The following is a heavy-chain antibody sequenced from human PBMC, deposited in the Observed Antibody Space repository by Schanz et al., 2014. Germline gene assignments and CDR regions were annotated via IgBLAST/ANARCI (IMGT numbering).Heavy chain of an antibody. CDR1: GFNFSSYS. V-gene: IGHV3-21*01. D-gene: IGHD5-18*01. J-gene: IGHJ3*02. CDR2: ISYGTSYI. CDR3: ARVALPGYSSPRDAFDI. Sequence: VQLVESGGGLVKPGGSLRLSCAASGFNFSSYSLNWVRQAPGKGLEWVSSISYGTSYIYYAESVKGRFTISRDNAKNSLYLQMNGLRAEDTAVYYCARVALPGYSSPRDAFDIWGQGTMVTVSS.